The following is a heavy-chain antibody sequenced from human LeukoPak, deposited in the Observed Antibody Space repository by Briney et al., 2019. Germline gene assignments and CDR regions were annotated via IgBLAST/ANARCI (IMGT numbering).Heavy chain of an antibody. CDR3: AKSSSGWSKFDY. V-gene: IGHV3-23*01. Sequence: GGSLRLSCAVSGFTFSSYAMTWVSQAPGKGLEGVSTITGSGGSTYYADSVKGRFTISRDNSKNTLYLQMSSLRAEDTAVYYCAKSSSGWSKFDYWGQGTLVTVSS. D-gene: IGHD2-8*01. CDR1: GFTFSSYA. J-gene: IGHJ4*02. CDR2: ITGSGGST.